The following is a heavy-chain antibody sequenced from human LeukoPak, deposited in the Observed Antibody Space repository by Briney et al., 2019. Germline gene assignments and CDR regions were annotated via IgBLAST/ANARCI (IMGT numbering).Heavy chain of an antibody. D-gene: IGHD6-19*01. CDR3: ARAVYSSGWRLYYYYGMDV. CDR2: IIPIFGTA. J-gene: IGHJ6*02. CDR1: GGTFSSYA. Sequence: ASVKVSCKASGGTFSSYAVSWVRQAPGQGLEWMGGIIPIFGTANYAQKFQGRVTITTDESTSTAYMELSSLRSEDTAVYYCARAVYSSGWRLYYYYGMDVWGQGTTVTVS. V-gene: IGHV1-69*05.